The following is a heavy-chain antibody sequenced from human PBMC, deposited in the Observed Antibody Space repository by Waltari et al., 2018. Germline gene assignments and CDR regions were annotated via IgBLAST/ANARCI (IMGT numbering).Heavy chain of an antibody. V-gene: IGHV1-69-2*01. CDR3: ANMHYYDSSGSPY. CDR1: GYTFTDYY. J-gene: IGHJ4*02. D-gene: IGHD3-22*01. CDR2: VDPEDGET. Sequence: EVQLVQSGAEVKKPGATVKISCKASGYTFTDYYMHWVQRAPGKGLEWMGRVDPEDGETIYAEKFQGIVTITADTSTDTAYMELSSLRSEDTAVYYCANMHYYDSSGSPYWGQGTLVTVSS.